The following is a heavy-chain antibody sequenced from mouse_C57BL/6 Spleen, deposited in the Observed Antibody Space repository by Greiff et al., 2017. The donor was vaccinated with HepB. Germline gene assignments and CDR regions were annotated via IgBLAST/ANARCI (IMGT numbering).Heavy chain of an antibody. Sequence: QVQLQQPGAELVKPGASVKMSCKASGYTFTSYWITWVKQRPGQGLEWIGDIYPGSGSTNYNEKFKSKATLTVDTSSSTAYMQLSSLTSEDSAVYDGARDDGYSYYAMDYWGQGTSVTVSS. CDR3: ARDDGYSYYAMDY. CDR1: GYTFTSYW. V-gene: IGHV1-55*01. J-gene: IGHJ4*01. D-gene: IGHD2-3*01. CDR2: IYPGSGST.